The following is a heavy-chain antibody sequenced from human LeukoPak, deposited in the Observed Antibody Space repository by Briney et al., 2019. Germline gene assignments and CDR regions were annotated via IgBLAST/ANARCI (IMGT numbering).Heavy chain of an antibody. CDR3: ARMYVVAATVDY. V-gene: IGHV4-38-2*02. CDR1: GYSISSGYY. J-gene: IGHJ4*02. Sequence: SETLSLTCTVSGYSISSGYYWGWIRQPPGKGLEWIGSIYHSGSTYYNPSLKSRVTISVDTSKNQFSLKLSSMTAADTAVYYCARMYVVAATVDYWGQGTLVTVSS. D-gene: IGHD2-15*01. CDR2: IYHSGST.